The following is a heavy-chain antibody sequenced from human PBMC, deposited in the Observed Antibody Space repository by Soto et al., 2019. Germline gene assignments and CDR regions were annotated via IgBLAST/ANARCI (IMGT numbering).Heavy chain of an antibody. V-gene: IGHV2-5*02. CDR1: GFSLSTVGEG. D-gene: IGHD3-16*02. Sequence: QISLKESGPTLVKPTQTLTLTCTVSGFSLSTVGEGVGWIRQPPGKALEWLALIYWDDEKRYSPSLGSRITISKDTSKNQVVLIMTNIDTADTGTYYCGRRGPWGSYRQGLFDPWGQGTLVTVSS. J-gene: IGHJ5*02. CDR3: GRRGPWGSYRQGLFDP. CDR2: IYWDDEK.